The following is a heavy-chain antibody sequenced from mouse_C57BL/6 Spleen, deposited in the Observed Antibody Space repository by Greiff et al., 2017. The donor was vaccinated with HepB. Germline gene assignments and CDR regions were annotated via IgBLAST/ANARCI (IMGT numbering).Heavy chain of an antibody. V-gene: IGHV1-9*01. Sequence: QVQLKESGAELMKPGASVKLSCKATGYTFTGYWIEWVKQRPGHGLEWIGEILPGSGSTNYTEKFKGKATFTADTSSNTAYMQLSSLTTEDSAIYYCARPNYYGSSHWYFDVWGTGTTVTVSS. CDR3: ARPNYYGSSHWYFDV. CDR2: ILPGSGST. D-gene: IGHD1-1*01. CDR1: GYTFTGYW. J-gene: IGHJ1*03.